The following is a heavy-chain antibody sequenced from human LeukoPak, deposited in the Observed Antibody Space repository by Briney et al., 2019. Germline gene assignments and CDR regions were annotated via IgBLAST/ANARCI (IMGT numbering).Heavy chain of an antibody. V-gene: IGHV7-4-1*02. D-gene: IGHD5-18*01. Sequence: ASVKVSFKASGYTFTRCAIHWVRQAPGQGLECMGWINTNTGNPTYAQGFTGRFVFSLDTSVSTAYLQISSLKAEDTAVYCAREAYSSAYYFDYWGQGTLVTVSS. CDR2: INTNTGNP. CDR1: GYTFTRCA. J-gene: IGHJ4*02. CDR3: AREAYSSAYYFDY.